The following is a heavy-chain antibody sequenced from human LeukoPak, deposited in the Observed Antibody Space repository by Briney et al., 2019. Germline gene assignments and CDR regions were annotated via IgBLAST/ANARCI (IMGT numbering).Heavy chain of an antibody. CDR1: GFTFSSYA. V-gene: IGHV3-30-3*01. D-gene: IGHD3-10*01. Sequence: GGSLRLSCAASGFTFSSYAMHWVRQAPSKGLEWVAVISYDGSNKYYADPVKGRFTISRDNSKNTLYLQMNSLRAEDTAVYYCARAEGSGSSFDYWGQGTLVTVSS. CDR3: ARAEGSGSSFDY. J-gene: IGHJ4*02. CDR2: ISYDGSNK.